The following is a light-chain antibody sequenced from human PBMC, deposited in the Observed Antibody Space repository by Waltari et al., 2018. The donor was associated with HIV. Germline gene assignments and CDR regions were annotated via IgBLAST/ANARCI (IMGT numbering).Light chain of an antibody. V-gene: IGKV3D-15*01. CDR3: QQYLDWPPWT. J-gene: IGKJ1*01. CDR2: GAS. CDR1: QNIGAN. Sequence: EIVMTQSPASLSVSPGQRVTLSCRASQNIGANLAWYQQRPGQPPRLLIHGASSREPGIPARFTGRGTGTDVTLQISNLQSDGSGVYYCQQYLDWPPWTFGQGTKV.